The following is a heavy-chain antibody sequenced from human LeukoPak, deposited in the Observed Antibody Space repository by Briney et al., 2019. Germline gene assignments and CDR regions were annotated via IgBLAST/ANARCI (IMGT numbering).Heavy chain of an antibody. V-gene: IGHV3-23*01. J-gene: IGHJ4*02. CDR3: AKVALVGSTYYDFWSGYLASYFDY. D-gene: IGHD3-3*01. CDR2: ISGSGGST. CDR1: GFTFSSYA. Sequence: GGSLRLSCAASGFTFSSYAMSWVRQAPGKGLEWVSAISGSGGSTYYADFVKGRFTISRDNSKNTLYLQMNSLRAEDTAVYYCAKVALVGSTYYDFWSGYLASYFDYWGQGTLVTVSS.